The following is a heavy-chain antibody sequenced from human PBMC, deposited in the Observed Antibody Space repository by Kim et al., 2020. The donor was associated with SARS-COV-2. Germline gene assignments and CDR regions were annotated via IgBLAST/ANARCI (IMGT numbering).Heavy chain of an antibody. D-gene: IGHD4-17*01. CDR1: GYTFTGYY. CDR2: INPNSGGT. V-gene: IGHV1-2*02. CDR3: ARVVRFLHYGDYGDNWFDP. J-gene: IGHJ5*02. Sequence: ASVKVSCKASGYTFTGYYMHWVRQAPGQGLEWMGWINPNSGGTNYAQKFQGRVTMTRDTSISTAYMELSRLRSDDTAVYYCARVVRFLHYGDYGDNWFDPWGQGTLVTVSS.